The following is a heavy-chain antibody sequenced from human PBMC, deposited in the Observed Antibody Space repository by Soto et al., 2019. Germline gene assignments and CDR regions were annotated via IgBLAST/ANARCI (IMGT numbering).Heavy chain of an antibody. J-gene: IGHJ4*02. V-gene: IGHV3-23*01. Sequence: GGSLRLSCAASGFTFSHYAMTWVRQGPGKGLEWVSVISGSGGTSYYADSVKGRFTISRDNPKKMLYLQMNNLRAEDTAVYYCAKDFTPDGYWDFDYWGQGTLVTVSS. CDR2: ISGSGGTS. D-gene: IGHD4-17*01. CDR1: GFTFSHYA. CDR3: AKDFTPDGYWDFDY.